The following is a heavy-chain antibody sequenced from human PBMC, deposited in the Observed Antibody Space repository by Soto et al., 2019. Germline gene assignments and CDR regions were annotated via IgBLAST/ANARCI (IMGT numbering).Heavy chain of an antibody. CDR2: MSHRGGP. CDR1: GGFVSSGSYY. D-gene: IGHD2-21*01. J-gene: IGHJ3*02. CDR3: AGVERGIATNVVDAFDI. Sequence: QVQLQQWGAGLLKPSETLSLTCAVYGGFVSSGSYYWSWIRQPPGKVLEWIGEMSHRGGPHFNPSLTSRVTITVNTSKNQFSLKMTSVTAADTALYYCAGVERGIATNVVDAFDIWGPGTMVTVSS. V-gene: IGHV4-34*01.